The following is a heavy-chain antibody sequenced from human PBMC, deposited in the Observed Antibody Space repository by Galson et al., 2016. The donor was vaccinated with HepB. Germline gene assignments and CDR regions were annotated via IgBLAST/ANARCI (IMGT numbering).Heavy chain of an antibody. CDR2: ISSSGTTI. Sequence: SLRLSCAASGFTFSRYEMNWVRQAPGKGLEWVSYISSSGTTIYYADSVKGRFTISRDNAKNSLYLQMNSLRAEDTAVYYCAREPVRLDDLLTGPPKNPDCLGHDTLVPGS. D-gene: IGHD3-9*01. J-gene: IGHJ5*01. V-gene: IGHV3-48*03. CDR1: GFTFSRYE. CDR3: AREPVRLDDLLTGPPKNPDC.